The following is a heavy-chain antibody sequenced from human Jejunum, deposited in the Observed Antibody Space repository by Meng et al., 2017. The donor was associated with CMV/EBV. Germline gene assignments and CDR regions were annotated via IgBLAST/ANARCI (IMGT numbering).Heavy chain of an antibody. D-gene: IGHD6-19*01. CDR2: ININTGNP. V-gene: IGHV7-4-1*01. CDR1: GYTFTSSS. CDR3: ARGNGWRFDY. Sequence: QVHRVQFGSELKKRGDSVKVFCQAAGYTFTSSSRNWVRHAPGQGLEWMGWININTGNPTYAQGFTGRFVFSLDTSVSTAYLQIDSLKADDTAVYYCARGNGWRFDYWGQGTLVTVSS. J-gene: IGHJ4*02.